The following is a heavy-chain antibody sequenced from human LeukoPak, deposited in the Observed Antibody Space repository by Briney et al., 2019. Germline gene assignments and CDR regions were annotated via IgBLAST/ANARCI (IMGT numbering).Heavy chain of an antibody. J-gene: IGHJ4*02. D-gene: IGHD1-26*01. V-gene: IGHV3-21*01. CDR1: GFTFSSYS. Sequence: PGGSLRLSCAASGFTFSSYSMNWVRQAPGKGLEWVSSISSSSSYIYYADSVKGRFTISRDNAKNSLYLQMNSLRVEDTAVYYCARLQIGSYHFESWGQGTQVTVSS. CDR3: ARLQIGSYHFES. CDR2: ISSSSSYI.